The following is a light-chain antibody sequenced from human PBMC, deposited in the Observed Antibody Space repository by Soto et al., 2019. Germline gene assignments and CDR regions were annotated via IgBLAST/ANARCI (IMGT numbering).Light chain of an antibody. V-gene: IGLV2-8*01. CDR1: SSDVGAYNY. Sequence: QSALTQPPSASGSPGQSVTISCTGTSSDVGAYNYVSWYQQHPGTAPKLMIYEVNKRPSGVPDRFSGSKSGNTASLTVSGLQAEDEDDYYCSSYVGNNNLVFGGGTKLTVL. CDR2: EVN. CDR3: SSYVGNNNLV. J-gene: IGLJ2*01.